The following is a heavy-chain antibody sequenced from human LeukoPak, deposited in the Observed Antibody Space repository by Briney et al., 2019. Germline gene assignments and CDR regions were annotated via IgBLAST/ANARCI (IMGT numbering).Heavy chain of an antibody. V-gene: IGHV3-7*01. CDR1: GFIFSSYW. D-gene: IGHD3-22*01. CDR3: ARDHYDSSGYPTRWFDP. J-gene: IGHJ5*02. Sequence: GGSLRLSCAAYGFIFSSYWMSWVRQAPGKGLEWEANIKKDGSEKYYVDSVKGRFTISRDNSKNTLYLQMNSLRAEDTAVYYCARDHYDSSGYPTRWFDPWGQGTLVTVSS. CDR2: IKKDGSEK.